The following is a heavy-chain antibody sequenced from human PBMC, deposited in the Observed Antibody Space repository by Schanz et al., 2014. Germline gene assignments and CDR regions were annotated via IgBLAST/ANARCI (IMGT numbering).Heavy chain of an antibody. Sequence: EVQLVESGGGLVQPGGSLRLSCAASGFTFSGYSMNWVRQAPGKGLEWVAYISSSSSTIHYADSVKGRFTISRDNAKNSLYLEMNSLRAEDTALYYCARDRRNADLDYWGQGTLXTVSS. D-gene: IGHD1-1*01. CDR3: ARDRRNADLDY. V-gene: IGHV3-48*01. J-gene: IGHJ4*02. CDR2: ISSSSSTI. CDR1: GFTFSGYS.